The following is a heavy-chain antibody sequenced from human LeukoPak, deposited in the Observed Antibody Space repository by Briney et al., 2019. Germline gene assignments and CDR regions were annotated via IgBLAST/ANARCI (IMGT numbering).Heavy chain of an antibody. CDR3: ARRIAAAGMYYFDY. CDR2: INPNSGGT. J-gene: IGHJ4*02. D-gene: IGHD6-13*01. CDR1: GYTFTGYY. V-gene: IGHV1-2*02. Sequence: ASVKVSCKASGYTFTGYYMHWVRRAPGQGLEWMGWINPNSGGTNYAQKFQGRVTMTRDTSISTAYMELSRLRSDDTAVYYCARRIAAAGMYYFDYWGQGTLVTVSS.